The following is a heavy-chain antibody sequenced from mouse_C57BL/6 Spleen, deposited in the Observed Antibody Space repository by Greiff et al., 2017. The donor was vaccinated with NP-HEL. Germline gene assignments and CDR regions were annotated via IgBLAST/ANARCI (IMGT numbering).Heavy chain of an antibody. CDR3: ARSGYSNYVGYAMDY. J-gene: IGHJ4*01. Sequence: VQLQQSGAELVKPGASVKLSCKASGYTFTSYWMHWVKQRPGQGLEWIGMIHPNSGSTNYNEKFKSKATLTVDKSSSTAYMQLSSLTSEDSAVYYCARSGYSNYVGYAMDYWGQGTSVTVSS. CDR1: GYTFTSYW. CDR2: IHPNSGST. V-gene: IGHV1-64*01. D-gene: IGHD2-5*01.